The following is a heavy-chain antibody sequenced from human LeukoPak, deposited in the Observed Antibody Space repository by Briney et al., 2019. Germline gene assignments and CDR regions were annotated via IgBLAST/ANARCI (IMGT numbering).Heavy chain of an antibody. CDR1: GFTFDDYG. V-gene: IGHV3-20*04. CDR3: AKDTRILTGYALDY. D-gene: IGHD3-9*01. J-gene: IGHJ4*02. CDR2: INWNGGST. Sequence: GGSLRLSCAASGFTFDDYGMSWVRQAPGKGLEWVSGINWNGGSTGYADSVKGRFTISRDNAKNSLYLQMNSLRAEDTAVYYCAKDTRILTGYALDYWGQGTLVTVSS.